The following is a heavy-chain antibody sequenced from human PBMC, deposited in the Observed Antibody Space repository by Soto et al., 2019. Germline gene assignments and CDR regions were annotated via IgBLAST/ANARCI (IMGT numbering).Heavy chain of an antibody. CDR2: LNGDGSST. J-gene: IGHJ6*03. V-gene: IGHV3-74*02. CDR3: ASVGAVVRGLYYYYYTDV. Sequence: EVQLVESGGGLVQPGGSLRLSCAASGFSFSSYWMNWVRQAPGKGLVWVSRLNGDGSSTYYADSVKGRFTISRDNAKNTLYLQMNSLRAEDTAVYYCASVGAVVRGLYYYYYTDVWGKGTTVTVSS. CDR1: GFSFSSYW. D-gene: IGHD3-10*01.